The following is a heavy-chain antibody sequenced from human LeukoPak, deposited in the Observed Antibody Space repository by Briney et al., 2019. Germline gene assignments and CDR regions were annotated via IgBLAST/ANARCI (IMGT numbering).Heavy chain of an antibody. CDR1: GFTFSSYA. CDR2: ISSNGGST. V-gene: IGHV3-64*01. CDR3: VRRAVAGTGDY. Sequence: PGGSLRLSCAASGFTFSSYAMHWVRQAPGKGLEYVSAISSNGGSTYYANSVKGRFTISRDNSKNTRYLQMGSLRAEDMAVYYCVRRAVAGTGDYWGQGTLVTVSS. D-gene: IGHD6-19*01. J-gene: IGHJ4*02.